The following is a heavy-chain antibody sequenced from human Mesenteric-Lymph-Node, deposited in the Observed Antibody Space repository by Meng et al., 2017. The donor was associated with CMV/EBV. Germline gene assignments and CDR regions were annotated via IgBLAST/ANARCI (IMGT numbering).Heavy chain of an antibody. CDR3: ARDAPTTAFTYYYYGTDV. V-gene: IGHV3-30*04. Sequence: GESLKISCAASGFTFSSYAMHWVRQAPGKGLEWVAVISYDGSNKYYADSVKGRFTISRDNSKNTLYLQMNSLRAEDTAVYYCARDAPTTAFTYYYYGTDVWGQGTTVTVSS. D-gene: IGHD4-11*01. CDR2: ISYDGSNK. J-gene: IGHJ6*02. CDR1: GFTFSSYA.